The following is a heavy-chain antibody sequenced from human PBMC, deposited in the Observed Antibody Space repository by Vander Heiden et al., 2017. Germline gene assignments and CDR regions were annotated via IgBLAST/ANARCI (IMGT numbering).Heavy chain of an antibody. V-gene: IGHV1-46*01. Sequence: QVQLVQSGAEVKKPGASVKVSCKASGYTITSYYMHWVRQAPGQGLEWMGIINPSGGSTSYAQEFQGRVTMARDTSTSTVYMELSSLRSEDTAVYYCARDRRNWPYYFDYWGQGTLVTVSS. CDR1: GYTITSYY. D-gene: IGHD1-20*01. CDR3: ARDRRNWPYYFDY. J-gene: IGHJ4*02. CDR2: INPSGGST.